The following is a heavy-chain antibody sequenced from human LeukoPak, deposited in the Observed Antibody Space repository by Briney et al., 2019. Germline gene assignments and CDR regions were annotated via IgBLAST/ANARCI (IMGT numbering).Heavy chain of an antibody. CDR1: GGSISSYY. J-gene: IGHJ3*01. D-gene: IGHD6-19*01. V-gene: IGHV4-59*12. CDR3: ARETEKQWQH. CDR2: IYYSGST. Sequence: SETLSLTCTVSGGSISSYYWSWIRQPPGKGLEWIGYIYYSGSTNYNPSLKSRVTMSVDTSKNQFSLKLSSVTAADTAVYYCARETEKQWQHWGRGTMVTVSS.